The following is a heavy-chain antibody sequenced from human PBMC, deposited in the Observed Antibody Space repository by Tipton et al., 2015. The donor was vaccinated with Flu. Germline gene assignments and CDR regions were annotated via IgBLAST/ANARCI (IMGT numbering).Heavy chain of an antibody. Sequence: TLSLTCSVSGGSIISDNYYWNWIRQPAGRGLEWIGRMYTSGSTNYNPSLKSRLTMSVDASKQQFSLKLSSVTAADTAVYYCATEYRGGGNRYYFDYWGQGTLVTVSS. J-gene: IGHJ4*02. V-gene: IGHV4-61*02. CDR2: MYTSGST. CDR1: GGSIISDNYY. D-gene: IGHD4-23*01. CDR3: ATEYRGGGNRYYFDY.